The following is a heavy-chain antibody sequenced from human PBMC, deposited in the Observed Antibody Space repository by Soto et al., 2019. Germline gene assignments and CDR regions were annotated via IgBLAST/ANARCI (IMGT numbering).Heavy chain of an antibody. J-gene: IGHJ6*02. CDR3: ARDGLHYGSGSYGSNYYYGMDV. CDR2: IYYSGST. D-gene: IGHD3-10*01. CDR1: GGSISSGGYY. V-gene: IGHV4-31*03. Sequence: TSETLSLTCTVSGGSISSGGYYWSWIRQHPGKGLEWIGYIYYSGSTYYNPSLKSRVTISLDTSKNQFSLKLSSVTAADTAVYYCARDGLHYGSGSYGSNYYYGMDVWGQGTTVTVSS.